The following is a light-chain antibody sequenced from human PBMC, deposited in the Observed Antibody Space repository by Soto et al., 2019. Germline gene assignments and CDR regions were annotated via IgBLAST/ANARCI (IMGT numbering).Light chain of an antibody. J-gene: IGLJ1*01. CDR1: NSRSGSNY. V-gene: IGLV1-47*01. CDR3: AKWDDSLRVYV. Sequence: QAVVPQPPSASATPGQRVTISCSTSNSRSGSNYVYWYQQLPGAAPKLLIYRNDQRPSGVPDRFSGSKSGTSASLAISGLRSEDEGDYFCAKWDDSLRVYVFGSGTKVTVL. CDR2: RND.